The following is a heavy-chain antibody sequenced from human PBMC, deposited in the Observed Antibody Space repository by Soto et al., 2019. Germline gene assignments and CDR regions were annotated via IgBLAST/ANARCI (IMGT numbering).Heavy chain of an antibody. D-gene: IGHD2-8*01. J-gene: IGHJ4*02. CDR3: ARGYCTNGVCYSPFY. CDR1: GGSFSGYY. Sequence: QVQLQQWGAGLLKPSETLSLTCAVYGGSFSGYYWSWIRQPPGKGLEWIGEINHSGSTNYNPSLTSRVTISVDTSKNQFSLKRSSVTAADTAVYYCARGYCTNGVCYSPFYWGQGTLVTVSS. V-gene: IGHV4-34*01. CDR2: INHSGST.